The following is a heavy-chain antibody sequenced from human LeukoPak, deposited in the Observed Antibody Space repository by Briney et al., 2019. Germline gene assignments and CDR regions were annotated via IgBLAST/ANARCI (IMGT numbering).Heavy chain of an antibody. CDR1: GFTFSDYY. CDR3: ARDHEDTAMVEAYYYYYGMDV. J-gene: IGHJ6*02. V-gene: IGHV3-11*01. CDR2: ISSSGSTI. D-gene: IGHD5-18*01. Sequence: PGGSLRLSCAASGFTFSDYYMSWIRQAPGKGLEWVSYISSSGSTIYYADSVKGRFTISRDNAKNSLYLQMNSLRAEDTAVYYCARDHEDTAMVEAYYYYYGMDVWGQGTTVTVSS.